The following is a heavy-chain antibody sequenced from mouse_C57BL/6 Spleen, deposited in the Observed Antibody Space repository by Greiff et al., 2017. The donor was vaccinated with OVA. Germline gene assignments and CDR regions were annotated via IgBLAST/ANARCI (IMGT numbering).Heavy chain of an antibody. V-gene: IGHV1-64*01. CDR2: IHPNSGST. J-gene: IGHJ3*01. Sequence: QVQLQQPGAELVKPGASVKLSCKASGYTFTSYWMHWVKQRPGQGLEWIGMIHPNSGSTNYNEKFKSKATLTVDKSSSTADMQLSSLTSEDSAVYYCARGEIYYGSSYGGFAYWGQGTLVTVSA. CDR1: GYTFTSYW. CDR3: ARGEIYYGSSYGGFAY. D-gene: IGHD1-1*01.